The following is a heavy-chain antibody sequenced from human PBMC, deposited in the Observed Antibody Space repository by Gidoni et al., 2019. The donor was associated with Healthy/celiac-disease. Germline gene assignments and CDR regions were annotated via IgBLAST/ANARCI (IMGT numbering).Heavy chain of an antibody. J-gene: IGHJ6*03. Sequence: QVQLVESGGGLVKPGGSLRLSCAASGFTFSAYYMSWIRQAPGKGLEWVSYISRRGSTIYYADSVKGRFTISRDNAKNSLYLQMNSLRAEDTAVYYCARAVGDFWSGDYYYYYMDVWGKGTTVTVSS. D-gene: IGHD3-3*01. V-gene: IGHV3-11*01. CDR3: ARAVGDFWSGDYYYYYMDV. CDR1: GFTFSAYY. CDR2: ISRRGSTI.